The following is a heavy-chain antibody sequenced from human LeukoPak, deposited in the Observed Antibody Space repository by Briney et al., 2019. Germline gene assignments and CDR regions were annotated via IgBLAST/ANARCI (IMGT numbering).Heavy chain of an antibody. J-gene: IGHJ4*02. CDR2: IWYDGSNK. D-gene: IGHD6-19*01. CDR3: ARDPWSIAVAGTSLSY. CDR1: GFTFSSYG. Sequence: PGGSLRLSCAASGFTFSSYGMHWVRQAPGKGLEWVAVIWYDGSNKYYADSVKGRFTISRDNSKNTLYLQMNSLRAEDTAVYYCARDPWSIAVAGTSLSYWGQGTLVTVSS. V-gene: IGHV3-30*19.